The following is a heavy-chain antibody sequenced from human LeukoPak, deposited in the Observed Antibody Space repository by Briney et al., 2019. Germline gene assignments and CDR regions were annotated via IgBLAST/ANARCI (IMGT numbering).Heavy chain of an antibody. CDR3: ARGRYSGSYLLDY. D-gene: IGHD1-26*01. Sequence: GGSLRLSCEASGFTFNSYWMTWVRQAPGKGLEWVANIKEDGSAKYYVDSVKGRFTISRDNAKNSLYLQMNSLRAEDTALYYCARGRYSGSYLLDYWGQGTLVTVSS. CDR1: GFTFNSYW. V-gene: IGHV3-7*01. CDR2: IKEDGSAK. J-gene: IGHJ4*02.